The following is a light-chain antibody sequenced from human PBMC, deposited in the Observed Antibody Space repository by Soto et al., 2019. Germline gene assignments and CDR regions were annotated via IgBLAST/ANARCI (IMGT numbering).Light chain of an antibody. CDR3: QQRSNWPLT. J-gene: IGKJ4*01. CDR2: DAS. Sequence: EIVLTQSPGTLSLSPGEIATLSCRASQSVSSYLAWYQQKPGQAPRLLIYDASNRATGIPARFSGSGSGTDFTLTISSLEPEDFAVYYCQQRSNWPLTFGGGTKVDI. CDR1: QSVSSY. V-gene: IGKV3-11*01.